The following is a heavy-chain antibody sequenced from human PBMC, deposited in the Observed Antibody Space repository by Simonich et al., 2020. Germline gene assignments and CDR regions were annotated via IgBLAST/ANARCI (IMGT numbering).Heavy chain of an antibody. V-gene: IGHV4-34*01. CDR1: GGSFSGYY. CDR2: NNHSGST. CDR3: ARHLQLGPFDY. D-gene: IGHD1-1*01. J-gene: IGHJ4*02. Sequence: QVQLQQWGAGLLKPSETLSLTCAVYGGSFSGYYWSWIRQPPGKGMEWIGENNHSGSTNYNPSPKSRVTISVDTSKNQFSLKLSSVTAADTAVYYCARHLQLGPFDYWGQGTLVTVSS.